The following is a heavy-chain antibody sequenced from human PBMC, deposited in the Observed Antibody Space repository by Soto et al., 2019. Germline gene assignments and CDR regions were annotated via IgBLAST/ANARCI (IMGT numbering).Heavy chain of an antibody. D-gene: IGHD2-15*01. CDR1: GFTFSSYW. CDR2: INSDGSST. J-gene: IGHJ3*02. Sequence: GGSLRLSCAASGFTFSSYWMHWVRQAPGKGLVWVSRINSDGSSTSYADSVKGRFTISRDNAKNTLYLQMNSLRAEDTAVYYCAREQVVAANHPPPHWAFDIWGQGTMVTVSS. V-gene: IGHV3-74*01. CDR3: AREQVVAANHPPPHWAFDI.